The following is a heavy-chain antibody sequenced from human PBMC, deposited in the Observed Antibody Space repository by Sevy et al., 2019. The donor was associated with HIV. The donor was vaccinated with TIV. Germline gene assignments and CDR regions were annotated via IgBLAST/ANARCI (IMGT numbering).Heavy chain of an antibody. CDR1: GGSVSSYY. CDR3: ARALTAVGLLASRLLPVKGFSGMLDP. V-gene: IGHV4-59*02. D-gene: IGHD2-15*01. Sequence: SETLSLTCTVSGGSVSSYYWSWIRQPPGRGLEWIGYIFDSGSTNYNPSLKSRVTISIDTSQNQFSLRLSSVTAADTAVYYCARALTAVGLLASRLLPVKGFSGMLDPWGQGTLVTVSS. J-gene: IGHJ5*02. CDR2: IFDSGST.